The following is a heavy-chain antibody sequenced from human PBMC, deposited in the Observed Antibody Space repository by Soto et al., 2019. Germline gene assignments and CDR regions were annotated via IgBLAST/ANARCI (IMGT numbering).Heavy chain of an antibody. Sequence: LSITCAVSGYSISRGYYWGWIRQPPGKGLEWIGSIYHSGSTYYNPSLKSRVTISKDTSKNQFSLTLTAVTAADTAVYYCAKELVGATRLRHNDSQYWGQGILATVSP. J-gene: IGHJ4*02. V-gene: IGHV4-38-2*02. CDR1: GYSISRGYY. CDR3: AKELVGATRLRHNDSQY. CDR2: IYHSGST. D-gene: IGHD2-15*01.